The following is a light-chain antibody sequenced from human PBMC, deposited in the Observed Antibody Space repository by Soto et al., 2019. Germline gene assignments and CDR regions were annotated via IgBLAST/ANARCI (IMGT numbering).Light chain of an antibody. Sequence: QSALTQPASVSGSPGQSITISCTGTSSDVGTYNLVSWYQQHPGKAPKLMIYEGSKRPSGLSNRFSGSKSGNTASLTISGLQSEDEADYYCSSYAGSLTLVFGGGTKLTVL. V-gene: IGLV2-23*01. CDR3: SSYAGSLTLV. CDR1: SSDVGTYNL. CDR2: EGS. J-gene: IGLJ3*02.